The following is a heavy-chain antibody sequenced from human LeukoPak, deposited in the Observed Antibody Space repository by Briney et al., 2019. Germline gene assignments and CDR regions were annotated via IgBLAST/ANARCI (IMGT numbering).Heavy chain of an antibody. CDR3: AREVGYRSGFGYFDY. CDR2: IYTEGSR. CDR1: GFTVSSNY. Sequence: GGSLRLSCAASGFTVSSNYMSWVRQAPGKGLEWVSVIYTEGSRYYADYVKGSLTITRNSSKNMMYLQRNSLRAEDTAGYYCAREVGYRSGFGYFDYWGQGTLVTVSS. V-gene: IGHV3-66*01. J-gene: IGHJ4*02. D-gene: IGHD6-19*01.